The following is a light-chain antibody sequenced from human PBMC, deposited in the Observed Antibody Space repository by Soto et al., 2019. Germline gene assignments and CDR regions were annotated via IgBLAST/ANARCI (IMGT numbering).Light chain of an antibody. J-gene: IGKJ5*01. CDR1: QGIRNP. V-gene: IGKV1-9*01. Sequence: IQLTQSPSSLSASVGDRVTITCRASQGIRNPLAWYQQKPGKGPKLLIDLASTLQSGVPPRFSGSGSGTDFTLTISSLQPEDFATYYCQQVDSYPITFGQGTRLEIK. CDR2: LAS. CDR3: QQVDSYPIT.